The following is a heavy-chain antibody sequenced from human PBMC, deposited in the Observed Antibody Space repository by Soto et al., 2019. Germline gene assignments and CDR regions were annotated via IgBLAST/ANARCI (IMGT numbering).Heavy chain of an antibody. CDR2: ISSSSSYT. CDR1: GFTFSDYY. Sequence: GGSLRLSCAASGFTFSDYYMSWIRQAPGRGLEWVSYISSSSSYTNYADSVKGRFTISRDNAKNSLYLQMNSLRAEDTAVYYCARDRNYYDSSGYSYWGQGTLVTVSS. V-gene: IGHV3-11*06. CDR3: ARDRNYYDSSGYSY. D-gene: IGHD3-22*01. J-gene: IGHJ4*02.